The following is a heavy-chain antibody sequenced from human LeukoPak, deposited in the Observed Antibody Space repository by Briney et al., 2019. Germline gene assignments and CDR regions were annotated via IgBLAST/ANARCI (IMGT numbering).Heavy chain of an antibody. CDR3: AADRASQTSSGWATGYFDL. CDR1: GYFISSGYY. Sequence: PSETLSLTCTVSGYFISSGYYWGWIRQPPGQGLEWIGSIYHSGTTYYNPSLESRVTISVDTSKNQFSLKLSSVTAADTAVYYCAADRASQTSSGWATGYFDLWGRGTLVTVSS. D-gene: IGHD6-19*01. J-gene: IGHJ2*01. V-gene: IGHV4-38-2*02. CDR2: IYHSGTT.